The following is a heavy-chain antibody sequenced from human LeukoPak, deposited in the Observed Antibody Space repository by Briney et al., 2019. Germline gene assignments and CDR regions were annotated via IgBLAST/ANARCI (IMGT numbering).Heavy chain of an antibody. CDR1: GFTFSDHY. D-gene: IGHD5-12*01. V-gene: IGHV3-11*03. J-gene: IGHJ4*02. Sequence: PGGSLRLSCAASGFTFSDHYMTWIRQAPGKGLEWVSYIGRSSSYTEYADSVKGRFTISRDNAKNSVFLQMNSLRAEDTSVNYCARLFSGDDYSFFEYWGQGNLVTVSS. CDR3: ARLFSGDDYSFFEY. CDR2: IGRSSSYT.